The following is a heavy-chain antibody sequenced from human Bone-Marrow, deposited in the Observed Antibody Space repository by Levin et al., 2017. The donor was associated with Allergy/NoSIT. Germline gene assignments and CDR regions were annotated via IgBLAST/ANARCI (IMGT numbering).Heavy chain of an antibody. CDR2: MYSTGTT. Sequence: TGGSLRLSCAASGITVSDNYMSWVRQAPGKGLEWVSDMYSTGTTYYADSVKGRFTISRDKSKKTLFLQMNSLRDDDTAVYYCARDGRLHGIYGMDVWGQGTTVTVSS. J-gene: IGHJ6*02. CDR3: ARDGRLHGIYGMDV. V-gene: IGHV3-66*01. CDR1: GITVSDNY. D-gene: IGHD4-11*01.